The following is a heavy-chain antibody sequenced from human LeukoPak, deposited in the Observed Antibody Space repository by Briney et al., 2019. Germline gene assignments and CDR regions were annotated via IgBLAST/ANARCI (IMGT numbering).Heavy chain of an antibody. J-gene: IGHJ4*02. CDR1: GFTFSSYS. D-gene: IGHD2-8*01. CDR2: ISSSSSYI. Sequence: GGSLRLSCAASGFTFSSYSMNWVRQAPGKGLEWVSSISSSSSYIYYADSVKGRFTISRDNAKSSLYLQMNSLRAEDTAVYYCARDPSSEDIVLIRDPAGYWGQGTLVTVSS. V-gene: IGHV3-21*01. CDR3: ARDPSSEDIVLIRDPAGY.